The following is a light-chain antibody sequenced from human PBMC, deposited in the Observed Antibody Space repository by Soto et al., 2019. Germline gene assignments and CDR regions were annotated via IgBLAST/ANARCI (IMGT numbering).Light chain of an antibody. CDR2: KAS. V-gene: IGKV1-5*03. CDR1: QSISGW. J-gene: IGKJ1*01. Sequence: DIQVTQSPSTLSASVGDRVTITCRASQSISGWLAWYQQKPGKAPNLLIYKASTLESGVPSRFSGSGSGTAFTLTISGLQPDAVATYYCQQYNNYGSWTFGQGTKVDIK. CDR3: QQYNNYGSWT.